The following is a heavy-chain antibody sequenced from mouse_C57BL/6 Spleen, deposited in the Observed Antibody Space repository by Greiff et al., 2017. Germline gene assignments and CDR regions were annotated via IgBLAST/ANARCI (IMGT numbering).Heavy chain of an antibody. J-gene: IGHJ4*01. D-gene: IGHD1-1*01. CDR3: ARATVVGDYAMDY. CDR1: GYTFTSYW. Sequence: VQLQQPGAALVKPGASVQMSCKASGYTFTSYWITWVKQRPGQGLAWIGDIYPGSGSTNNNEKFKSKATMTVDTSASTAYMQLSSLTSEDYAVYYCARATVVGDYAMDYWGQGTSVTVSS. V-gene: IGHV1-55*01. CDR2: IYPGSGST.